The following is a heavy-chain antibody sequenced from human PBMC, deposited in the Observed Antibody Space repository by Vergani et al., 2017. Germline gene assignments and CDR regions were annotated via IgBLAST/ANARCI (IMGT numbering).Heavy chain of an antibody. CDR1: GFTLSNYD. CDR2: IQFDGSNQ. J-gene: IGHJ4*02. V-gene: IGHV3-30*02. Sequence: QVQLVESGGGVVQRGGSLRLSCATSGFTLSNYDMQWIRQGPGKGLEFVAFIQFDGSNQYYADSVKGRFTLSRDFSKNTLYLQMNRLRTDVTATYYCAKNFKGWGIDFWGQGTQVIVPS. D-gene: IGHD3-16*01. CDR3: AKNFKGWGIDF.